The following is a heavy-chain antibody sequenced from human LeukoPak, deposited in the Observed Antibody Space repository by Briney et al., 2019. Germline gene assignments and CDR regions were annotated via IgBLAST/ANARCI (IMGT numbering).Heavy chain of an antibody. CDR2: ISGGGEST. Sequence: GGSLRLSCAASGFIFSSHAMNWVRQAPGKGLEWVSSISGGGESTYYADSVKGRFTVSRDNSKNTLYLQINSLRGEDTAVYYCAKGKYSSGGVPDYWGQGTLVTVSS. CDR3: AKGKYSSGGVPDY. J-gene: IGHJ4*02. CDR1: GFIFSSHA. D-gene: IGHD6-19*01. V-gene: IGHV3-23*01.